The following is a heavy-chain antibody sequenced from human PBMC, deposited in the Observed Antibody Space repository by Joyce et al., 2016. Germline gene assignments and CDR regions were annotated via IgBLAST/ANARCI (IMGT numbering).Heavy chain of an antibody. CDR3: ARGHDWYAA. V-gene: IGHV1-69*16. J-gene: IGHJ5*02. Sequence: QVQLVQSGTEVKKPGSSVQVSCKASGGAFGSYTITWLRQAPGQGPEWMGGITPIRGTVNYAQKFQGRVKISADESKNTAYMELSRLRSEDTAVYYCARGHDWYAAWGQGSLVTVSS. CDR1: GGAFGSYT. CDR2: ITPIRGTV. D-gene: IGHD3-9*01.